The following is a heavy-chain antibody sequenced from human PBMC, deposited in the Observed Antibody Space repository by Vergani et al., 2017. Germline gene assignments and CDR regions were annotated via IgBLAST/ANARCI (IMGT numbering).Heavy chain of an antibody. J-gene: IGHJ4*01. CDR3: TRSECRGTTCYGHYFDL. CDR2: IKSDGRT. CDR1: GFRVTTYY. Sequence: VALLESGGGLAQPWGSLRVFCSASGFRVTTYYMSWVRQAPGKGLEWVSVIKSDGRTSYAESVRGRFTISRDTSRNAVYLQMNILRVEGTGVYYCTRSECRGTTCYGHYFDLWGHGILVTVSS. D-gene: IGHD2/OR15-2a*01. V-gene: IGHV3-66*02.